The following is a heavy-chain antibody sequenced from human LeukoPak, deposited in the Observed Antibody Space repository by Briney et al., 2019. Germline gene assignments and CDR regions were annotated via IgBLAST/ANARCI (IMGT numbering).Heavy chain of an antibody. J-gene: IGHJ4*02. CDR1: GGTFSSYA. V-gene: IGHV1-69*13. D-gene: IGHD2-15*01. Sequence: PAASVKVSCKASGGTFSSYAISWVRQAPGQGLEWMGGIIPIFGTANYAQKFQGRVTITADESTSTAYMELSSLRSEDTAVYYCTQGYCSGGGCSNVDFDYWGQGTLVTVSS. CDR2: IIPIFGTA. CDR3: TQGYCSGGGCSNVDFDY.